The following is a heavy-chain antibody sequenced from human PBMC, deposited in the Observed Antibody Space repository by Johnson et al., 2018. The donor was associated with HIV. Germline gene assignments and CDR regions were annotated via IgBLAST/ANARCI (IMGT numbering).Heavy chain of an antibody. CDR1: AFTLTNYA. J-gene: IGHJ3*02. V-gene: IGHV3-30*04. CDR2: LSYDESNN. CDR3: ARDFGGYYDSSGYYYEWCDAFDI. Sequence: VHLVESGGGVVQPGRSLRLSCAASAFTLTNYAIHWVRQAPGKGLEWVAILSYDESNNYYADSVQGRFTVSRDTSKNTLYLEANSLGPEDTATYYCARDFGGYYDSSGYYYEWCDAFDIWGQGTMVTVSS. D-gene: IGHD3-22*01.